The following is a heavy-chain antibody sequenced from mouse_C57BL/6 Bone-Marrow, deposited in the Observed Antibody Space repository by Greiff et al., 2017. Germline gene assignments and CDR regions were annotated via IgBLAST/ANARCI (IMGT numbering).Heavy chain of an antibody. J-gene: IGHJ3*01. Sequence: QVQLQQPGAELVKPGASVKLSCKASGYTFTSYWMHWVKQRPGQGLEWIGMIHPNSGSTNYNEKFKSKATLTVDKSSSTAYMQLSSLTSEDSAVYYCARLGYGAWFAYWGQGTLVTVSA. D-gene: IGHD2-10*02. CDR1: GYTFTSYW. V-gene: IGHV1-64*01. CDR3: ARLGYGAWFAY. CDR2: IHPNSGST.